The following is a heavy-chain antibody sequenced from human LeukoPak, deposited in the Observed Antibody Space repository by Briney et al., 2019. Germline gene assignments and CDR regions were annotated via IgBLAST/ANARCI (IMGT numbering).Heavy chain of an antibody. CDR1: GFTFSIYA. D-gene: IGHD2/OR15-2a*01. V-gene: IGHV3-64*01. CDR3: ARGRLASTTSTTYDY. CDR2: ITSNGHSA. Sequence: GGSLRLSCAASGFTFSIYAMHWVRQAPGKGLESVSAITSNGHSAYYANSVEGRFTISRDNSKNTLYLQMGSLRVEDMAVYYCARGRLASTTSTTYDYWGQGTLVAVSS. J-gene: IGHJ4*02.